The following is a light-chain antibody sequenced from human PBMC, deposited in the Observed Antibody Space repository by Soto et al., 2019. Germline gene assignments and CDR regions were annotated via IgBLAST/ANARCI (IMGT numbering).Light chain of an antibody. CDR2: KAS. CDR3: QQYTSLPLT. J-gene: IGKJ4*01. V-gene: IGKV1-5*03. CDR1: QSINNNW. Sequence: DIQMTQSPSTLSASVGDGVTITCRASQSINNNWLAWYQQKPGKAPKLLIYKASTLESGVPSRFSGSGSGTEFTLTISSLQPDDFATYYCQQYTSLPLTFGGGTKVDIK.